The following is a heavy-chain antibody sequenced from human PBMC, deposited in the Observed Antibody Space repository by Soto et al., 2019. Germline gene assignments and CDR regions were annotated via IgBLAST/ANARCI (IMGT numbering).Heavy chain of an antibody. V-gene: IGHV3-13*05. CDR1: GFTFSTYD. CDR3: ARAYLGRLPRRADYYYALDV. Sequence: EVQLVESGGGVEQPGGSLRLSCAASGFTFSTYDMHWVRQVPGKGLEWVSAIGSAHDPYYIGSVKGRFSISRENAKNSLYLQMNSLTTGDTAVYYCARAYLGRLPRRADYYYALDVWGQGTTVTVSS. CDR2: IGSAHDP. D-gene: IGHD1-26*01. J-gene: IGHJ6*02.